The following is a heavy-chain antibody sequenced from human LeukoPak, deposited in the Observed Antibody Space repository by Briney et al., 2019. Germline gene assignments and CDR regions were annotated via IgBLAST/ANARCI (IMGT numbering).Heavy chain of an antibody. J-gene: IGHJ4*02. D-gene: IGHD4-23*01. CDR3: ARDLRFDYGGSGYFDY. CDR2: IYYSGST. V-gene: IGHV4-59*01. Sequence: SETLSLTCTVSGGSISSYYWSWIRQPPGKGLESIGYIYYSGSTNYNPSLESRVTISVDTSKNQFSLKLSSVTAADTAVYYCARDLRFDYGGSGYFDYWGQGTLVTVSS. CDR1: GGSISSYY.